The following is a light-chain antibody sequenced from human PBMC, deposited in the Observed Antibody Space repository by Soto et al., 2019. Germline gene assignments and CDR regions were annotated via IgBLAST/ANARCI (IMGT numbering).Light chain of an antibody. J-gene: IGKJ2*01. Sequence: DIQMTQSLSSLSASVGDRITITCRASQTISTYLNWYQQKPGKAPNLLIYAASSLQSGVPSRFSGSGSGTDFTLTISSLQPDDVATYYCQQYKSYLYTFGQGTKLEIK. CDR3: QQYKSYLYT. V-gene: IGKV1-39*01. CDR2: AAS. CDR1: QTISTY.